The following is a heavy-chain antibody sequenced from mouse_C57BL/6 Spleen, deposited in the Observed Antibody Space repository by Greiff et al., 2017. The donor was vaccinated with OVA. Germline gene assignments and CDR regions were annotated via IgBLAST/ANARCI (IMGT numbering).Heavy chain of an antibody. V-gene: IGHV1-15*01. CDR3: TRGGTAQAIYYAMDY. J-gene: IGHJ4*01. Sequence: QVHVKQSGAELVRPGASVTLSCKASGYTFTDYEMHWVKQTPVHGLEWIGAIDPETGGTAYNQKFKGKAILTADKSSSTAYMELRSLTSEDSAVYYCTRGGTAQAIYYAMDYWGQGTSVTVSS. CDR1: GYTFTDYE. CDR2: IDPETGGT. D-gene: IGHD3-2*02.